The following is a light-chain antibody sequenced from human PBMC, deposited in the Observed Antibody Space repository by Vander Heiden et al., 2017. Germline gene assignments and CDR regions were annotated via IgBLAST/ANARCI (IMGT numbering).Light chain of an antibody. J-gene: IGKJ4*01. Sequence: IQMTQSPSSLSASVGDRVTITCRASQGITSYLNWYQQKPGKAPKLLMYAASSLQSGVPSRFSGSGSGTDFTLTISSLQPEDFATYHCQQTARIPLTFGGGTKVEIK. CDR2: AAS. CDR3: QQTARIPLT. CDR1: QGITSY. V-gene: IGKV1-39*01.